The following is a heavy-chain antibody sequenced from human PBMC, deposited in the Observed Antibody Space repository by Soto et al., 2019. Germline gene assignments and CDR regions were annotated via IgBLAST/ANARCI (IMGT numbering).Heavy chain of an antibody. Sequence: SETLSLTCTVSGASMSTSYWSWIRQSSQRGLEWIGYIHHTGSTSSHPALRRRVTMSVDTSKNQISLKLTSVTAEDTAVYFCARAYFCSGYYCYTLFDFWGPGTLVTGSS. D-gene: IGHD3-3*01. CDR1: GASMSTSY. V-gene: IGHV4-59*01. CDR3: ARAYFCSGYYCYTLFDF. CDR2: IHHTGST. J-gene: IGHJ4*02.